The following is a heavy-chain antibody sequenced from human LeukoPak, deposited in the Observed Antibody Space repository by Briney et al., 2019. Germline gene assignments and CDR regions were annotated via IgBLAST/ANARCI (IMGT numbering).Heavy chain of an antibody. V-gene: IGHV3-73*01. CDR1: GFTFSGSA. Sequence: PGGSLRLSCATSGFTFSGSAIHWVRQASGKGLEWVGRIRSKANSYATTDAASVKGRFTISRDNSKNSLYLQMNSLRAEDTAVYYCAREQGLSADSGSSGSHPLDYWGQGTLVTVSS. CDR2: IRSKANSYAT. D-gene: IGHD3-22*01. CDR3: AREQGLSADSGSSGSHPLDY. J-gene: IGHJ4*02.